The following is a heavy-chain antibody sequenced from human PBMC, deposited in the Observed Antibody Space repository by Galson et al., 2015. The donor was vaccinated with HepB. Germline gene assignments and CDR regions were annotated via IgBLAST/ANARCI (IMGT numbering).Heavy chain of an antibody. V-gene: IGHV7-4-1*02. Sequence: SVKVSCKASGYTFTSYAMNWVRQAPGQGLEWMGWINTNTGNPTYAQGFTGRFVFSLDTSVSTAYLQISSLKAEDTAVYYCAREGYSGSWSAFDIWGQGTMVTVSS. CDR1: GYTFTSYA. CDR2: INTNTGNP. D-gene: IGHD6-13*01. CDR3: AREGYSGSWSAFDI. J-gene: IGHJ3*02.